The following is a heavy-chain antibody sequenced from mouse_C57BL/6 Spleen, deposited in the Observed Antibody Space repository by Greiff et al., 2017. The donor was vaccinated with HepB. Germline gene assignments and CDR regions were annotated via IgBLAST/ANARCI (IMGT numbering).Heavy chain of an antibody. CDR1: GFTFSSYA. Sequence: EVKLVESGEGLVKPGGSLKLSCAASGFTFSSYAMSWVRQTPEKRLEWVAYISSGGDYIYYADTVKGRFTISRDNARNTLYLQMSSLKSEDTAMYYCTRGPHGDYAMDYWGQGTSVTVSS. CDR2: ISSGGDYI. CDR3: TRGPHGDYAMDY. V-gene: IGHV5-9-1*02. J-gene: IGHJ4*01.